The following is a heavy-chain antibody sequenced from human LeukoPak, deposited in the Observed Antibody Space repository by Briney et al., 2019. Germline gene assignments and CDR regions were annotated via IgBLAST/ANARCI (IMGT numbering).Heavy chain of an antibody. Sequence: GGSLRLSCAASGFTFSSYWMHWVRQAPGKGLEWVSSISSSSSYIYYADSVKGRFTISRDNAKNSLYLQMNSLRAEDTAVYYCARDRNYDFWSGYVPFDPWGQGTLVTVSS. V-gene: IGHV3-21*01. CDR1: GFTFSSYW. CDR3: ARDRNYDFWSGYVPFDP. D-gene: IGHD3-3*01. J-gene: IGHJ5*02. CDR2: ISSSSSYI.